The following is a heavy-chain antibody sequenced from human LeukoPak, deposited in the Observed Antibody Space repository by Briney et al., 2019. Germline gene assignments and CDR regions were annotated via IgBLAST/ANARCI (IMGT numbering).Heavy chain of an antibody. Sequence: GASVKVSCKASGYTFTGYYMHWVRQAPGQGLEWMGRINPNSGGTNYAQKFQGRVTMTRDTSISTAYMELSRLRSDDTAVYYCARDRDYYDSSGYYYAYWGQGTLVTVSS. CDR1: GYTFTGYY. V-gene: IGHV1-2*06. CDR2: INPNSGGT. D-gene: IGHD3-22*01. CDR3: ARDRDYYDSSGYYYAY. J-gene: IGHJ4*02.